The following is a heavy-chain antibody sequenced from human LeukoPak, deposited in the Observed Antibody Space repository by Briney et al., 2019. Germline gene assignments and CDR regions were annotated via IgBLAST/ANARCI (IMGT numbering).Heavy chain of an antibody. CDR3: ARDQTPYY. CDR2: IRSKTYGGTP. Sequence: GGSLRLSCTGSGFTFGDYAMTWVRQAPGKGLEWVGFIRSKTYGGTPEYAASVKGRFNISRDDSKSIAYLQMNSLKIEDTAVYYCARDQTPYYWGQGTLVTVSP. J-gene: IGHJ4*02. V-gene: IGHV3-49*04. CDR1: GFTFGDYA.